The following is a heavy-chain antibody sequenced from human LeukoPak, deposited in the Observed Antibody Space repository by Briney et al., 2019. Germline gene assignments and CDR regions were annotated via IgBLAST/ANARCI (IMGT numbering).Heavy chain of an antibody. CDR2: INHSGST. CDR3: AGDYGYYYYYMDV. J-gene: IGHJ6*03. V-gene: IGHV4-34*01. D-gene: IGHD4-17*01. Sequence: SETLSLTCAVYGGSFSGYYWSWIRQPPGKGPEWIGEINHSGSTNYNPSLKSRVTISVDTSKNQFSLRLSSVTAADTAVYYCAGDYGYYYYYMDVWGKGTTVTVSS. CDR1: GGSFSGYY.